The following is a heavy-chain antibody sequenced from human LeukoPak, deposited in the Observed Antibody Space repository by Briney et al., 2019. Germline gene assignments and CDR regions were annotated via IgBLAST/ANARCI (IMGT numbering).Heavy chain of an antibody. CDR1: GGSISSGGYY. V-gene: IGHV4-31*03. J-gene: IGHJ5*02. D-gene: IGHD3-22*01. CDR2: IYYSGST. CDR3: ARESYYYDSSGHRGLFDP. Sequence: SGTLSLTCTVSGGSISSGGYYWSWIRQHPGKGLEWIGYIYYSGSTYYNPSLKSRVTISVDTSKNQFSLKLSSVTAADTAVYYCARESYYYDSSGHRGLFDPWGQGTLVTVSS.